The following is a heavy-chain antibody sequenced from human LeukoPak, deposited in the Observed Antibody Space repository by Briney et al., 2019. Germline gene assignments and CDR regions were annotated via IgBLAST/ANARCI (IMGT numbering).Heavy chain of an antibody. J-gene: IGHJ4*02. CDR3: AKDRGRVTMVRGVIDY. CDR2: ISGTGGST. Sequence: GGSLRLSCAASGFTFSSYAMSWARQAPGKGLEWVSAISGTGGSTYYADSVKGRFTISRDNSKNTLYLQMNSLRAEDTAVYYCAKDRGRVTMVRGVIDYWGQGTLVTVSP. CDR1: GFTFSSYA. V-gene: IGHV3-23*01. D-gene: IGHD3-10*01.